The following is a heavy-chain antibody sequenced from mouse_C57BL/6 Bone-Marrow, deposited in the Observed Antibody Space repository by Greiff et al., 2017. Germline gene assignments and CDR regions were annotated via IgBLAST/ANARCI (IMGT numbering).Heavy chain of an antibody. CDR2: IYPGGGYT. J-gene: IGHJ2*01. CDR3: ARNQATFLFDY. D-gene: IGHD3-2*02. CDR1: GYTFTNYW. V-gene: IGHV1-63*01. Sequence: VQLQQSGAKLVRPGTSVKMSCKASGYTFTNYWIGWAKQRPGHGLEWIGDIYPGGGYTNYNEKFKGKATLTADKSSSTAYMQFSSLTSEDSAIYYCARNQATFLFDYWGQGTTLTVSS.